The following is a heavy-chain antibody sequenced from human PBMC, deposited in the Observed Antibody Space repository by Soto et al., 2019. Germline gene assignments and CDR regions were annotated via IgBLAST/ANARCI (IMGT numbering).Heavy chain of an antibody. CDR3: AKDPGPLGIQQWLSVDF. D-gene: IGHD5-18*01. Sequence: GSLSLSCAASGFTFSTYGMHWVRQAPGKGLEWVAVISYDGNNKYYADSVKGRFTISRDNSKNTLYLEVNSLRAEDTAVYYCAKDPGPLGIQQWLSVDFWGQGTLVTVSS. J-gene: IGHJ4*02. V-gene: IGHV3-30*18. CDR1: GFTFSTYG. CDR2: ISYDGNNK.